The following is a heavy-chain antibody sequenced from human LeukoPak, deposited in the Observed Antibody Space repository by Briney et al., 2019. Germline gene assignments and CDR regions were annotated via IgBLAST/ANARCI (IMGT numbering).Heavy chain of an antibody. CDR1: GGSISNHY. J-gene: IGHJ4*02. D-gene: IGHD3-10*01. CDR3: ARTSARGAQFDY. V-gene: IGHV4-4*07. Sequence: SETLSLTCTVSGGSISNHYWSWIRQPAGMGLEWIGRIYASGSTNYNPSLKSRVTMSVDTSNNQFSLNPSSVTAAGTAVYYCARTSARGAQFDYWGQGTLVTVSS. CDR2: IYASGST.